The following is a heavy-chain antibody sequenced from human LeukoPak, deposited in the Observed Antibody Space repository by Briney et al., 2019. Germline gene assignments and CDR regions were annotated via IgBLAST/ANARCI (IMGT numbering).Heavy chain of an antibody. CDR3: TTDQYDFWSGYYVGDY. CDR1: GGSFSGYY. J-gene: IGHJ4*02. D-gene: IGHD3-3*01. V-gene: IGHV3-15*07. CDR2: IKSKTDGGTT. Sequence: ETLSLTCAVYGGSFSGYYWSWIRQPPGKGLEWVGRIKSKTDGGTTGYAAPVKGRFTISRDDSKNTLYLQMNSLKTEDTAVYYCTTDQYDFWSGYYVGDYWGQGTLVTVSS.